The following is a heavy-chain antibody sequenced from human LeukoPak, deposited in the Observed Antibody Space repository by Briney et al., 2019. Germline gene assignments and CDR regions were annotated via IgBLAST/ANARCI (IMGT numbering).Heavy chain of an antibody. J-gene: IGHJ5*02. Sequence: ASVKVSCKVSGYTLTELSMHWVRQAPGKGLEWMGGFDPEDGEAIYAQKFQGRVTMTEDTSTDTAYMELSSLRSEDTAVYYCATGIAAAGTVEDWFDPWGQGTLVTVSS. CDR3: ATGIAAAGTVEDWFDP. CDR2: FDPEDGEA. D-gene: IGHD6-13*01. V-gene: IGHV1-24*01. CDR1: GYTLTELS.